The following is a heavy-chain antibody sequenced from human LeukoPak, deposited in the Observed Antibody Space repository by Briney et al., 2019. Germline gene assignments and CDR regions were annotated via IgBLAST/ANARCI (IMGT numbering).Heavy chain of an antibody. J-gene: IGHJ3*02. V-gene: IGHV3-30-3*01. CDR1: GFTFGGYT. Sequence: PGRSLRLSCAASGFTFGGYTMHWVRQAPGKGLEWVAVLSHDGSTKYYADSVRGRFSISRDNSKNTLYVQMNSLRVEDTAIYYCARDPSYYTGSGFDIWGQGTMVSVSS. CDR3: ARDPSYYTGSGFDI. CDR2: LSHDGSTK. D-gene: IGHD1-26*01.